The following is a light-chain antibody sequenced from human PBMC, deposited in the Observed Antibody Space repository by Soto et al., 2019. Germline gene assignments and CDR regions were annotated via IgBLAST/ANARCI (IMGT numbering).Light chain of an antibody. CDR3: QQGYSTPTYT. CDR2: AAS. CDR1: QSISSY. V-gene: IGKV1-39*01. J-gene: IGKJ2*01. Sequence: DIQMTQSPSSLSASVGDRVTITCRASQSISSYLNWYQQKPGKAPKPLIYAASSFQSGVPSTFSGRGSGTDFTPTISSLQPEDCATYYCQQGYSTPTYTCGQGTKLDIK.